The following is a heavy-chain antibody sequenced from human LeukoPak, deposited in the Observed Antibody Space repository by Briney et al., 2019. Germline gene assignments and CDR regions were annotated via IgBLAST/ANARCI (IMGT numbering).Heavy chain of an antibody. V-gene: IGHV3-48*03. CDR1: GFTFSNYA. CDR3: AREASSGDLEY. Sequence: PGGSLRLSCAASGFTFSNYAMSWVRQAPGKGLEWVSYISSSAGTIYYTDSVKGRFTISRDNAKNSLYLQMNSLRAEDTAVYYCAREASSGDLEYWGQGTLVTVSS. CDR2: ISSSAGTI. J-gene: IGHJ4*02. D-gene: IGHD4-17*01.